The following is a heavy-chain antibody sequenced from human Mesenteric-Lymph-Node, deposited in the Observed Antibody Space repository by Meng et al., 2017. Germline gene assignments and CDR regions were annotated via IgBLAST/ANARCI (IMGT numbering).Heavy chain of an antibody. V-gene: IGHV1-2*06. CDR3: ARDFSPSIGGGKFDH. CDR1: GYDFSGFF. Sequence: VPSGIEVKKPGASVKVACKASGYDFSGFFMQWVRQAPGQRLGWMGRINPHTGGADYARNFQGRVTLTRDKSINTAYLELSRLTSDDTAVYYCARDFSPSIGGGKFDHWGQGTLVTVSS. J-gene: IGHJ4*02. D-gene: IGHD6-6*01. CDR2: INPHTGGA.